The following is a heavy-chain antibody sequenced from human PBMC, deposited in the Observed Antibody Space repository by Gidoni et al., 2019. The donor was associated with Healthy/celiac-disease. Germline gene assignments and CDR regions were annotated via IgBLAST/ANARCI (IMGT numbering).Heavy chain of an antibody. D-gene: IGHD3-9*01. J-gene: IGHJ6*02. CDR2: ISAYNGNT. CDR1: GYTFTSYV. Sequence: QVQLVQSGAEVKKPGASVKVSCKASGYTFTSYVISWVRQAPGQGLEWMGWISAYNGNTNYAQKLQGRVTMTTDTSTSTAYMELRSLRSDDTDVYYCARDHDLTDPYYYYYGMDVWGQGTTVTVSS. V-gene: IGHV1-18*04. CDR3: ARDHDLTDPYYYYYGMDV.